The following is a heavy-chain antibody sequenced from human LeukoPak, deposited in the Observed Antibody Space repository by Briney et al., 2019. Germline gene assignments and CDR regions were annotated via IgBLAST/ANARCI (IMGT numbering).Heavy chain of an antibody. CDR1: GGSLSDSY. D-gene: IGHD1-14*01. Sequence: SETLSLTCAVYGGSLSDSYWTWIRQRPGKGLEWIGEIHHSGTTNFNPSLQSRVSISVDTAKNQFASMTAADTALYYCARGRKVSGVRRINWARHENYFFYYIDVWGKGTTVSVSS. CDR3: ARGRKVSGVRRINWARHENYFFYYIDV. V-gene: IGHV4-34*01. CDR2: IHHSGTT. J-gene: IGHJ6*03.